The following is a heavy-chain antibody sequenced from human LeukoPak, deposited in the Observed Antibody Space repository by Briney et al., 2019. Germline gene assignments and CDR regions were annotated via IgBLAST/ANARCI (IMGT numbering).Heavy chain of an antibody. CDR3: ARGSGSSWLDL. V-gene: IGHV1-2*02. D-gene: IGHD3-10*01. Sequence: ASVKVSCKASGYTFTGNYMHWVQQAPGQGLEWMGWINANSGGTKYAQKFQGRVTMTRDTSISTAYMELSSLRSDDTAVYYCARGSGSSWLDLWGQGTLVTVSS. J-gene: IGHJ5*02. CDR1: GYTFTGNY. CDR2: INANSGGT.